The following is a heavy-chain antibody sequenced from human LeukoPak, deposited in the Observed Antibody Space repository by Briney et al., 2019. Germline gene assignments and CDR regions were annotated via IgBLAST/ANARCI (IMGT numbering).Heavy chain of an antibody. D-gene: IGHD2/OR15-2a*01. CDR2: INHNGIT. Sequence: SETLSLTCAVYGGSFRNYYWSWIRQPPGKGLECSGEINHNGITNYNPSLKSRVTISLDTSKHQFSLELTSVTAADTAVYYCAVIGSKSMLYGMDVWGQGTTVTVSS. V-gene: IGHV4-34*01. CDR1: GGSFRNYY. CDR3: AVIGSKSMLYGMDV. J-gene: IGHJ6*02.